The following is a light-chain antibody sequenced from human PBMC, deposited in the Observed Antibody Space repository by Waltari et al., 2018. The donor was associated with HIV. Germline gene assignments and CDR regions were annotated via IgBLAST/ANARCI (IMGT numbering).Light chain of an antibody. V-gene: IGLV2-8*01. CDR2: EVN. Sequence: QSALTQPPAASGSPGQSVTISCTGTSNDIGPYNYVSWYQPHPDKAPRLLIYEVNKRPSGVPGRFSGSKSGNTASLTVSGLQAEDEADYYCSSYAGSGNLLLFGGGTKVTVL. CDR3: SSYAGSGNLLL. CDR1: SNDIGPYNY. J-gene: IGLJ6*01.